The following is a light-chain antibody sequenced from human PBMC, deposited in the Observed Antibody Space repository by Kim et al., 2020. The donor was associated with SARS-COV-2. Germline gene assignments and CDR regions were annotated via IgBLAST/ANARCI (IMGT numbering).Light chain of an antibody. Sequence: ASVGDRVTITCRASQSISSWLAWYQQKPGKAPKLLIYDASSLESGVPSRFSGSGSGTEFTLTITSLQPDDFATYYCQQYNSYSYTFGQGTKLEI. V-gene: IGKV1-5*01. CDR2: DAS. CDR3: QQYNSYSYT. J-gene: IGKJ2*01. CDR1: QSISSW.